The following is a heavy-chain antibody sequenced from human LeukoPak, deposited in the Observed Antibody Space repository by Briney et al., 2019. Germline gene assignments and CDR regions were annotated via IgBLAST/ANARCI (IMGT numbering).Heavy chain of an antibody. CDR3: ARGGEVATVDY. D-gene: IGHD5-12*01. CDR2: MNPNSGNT. V-gene: IGHV1-8*01. Sequence: AASVKVSCKASGYTFTSYDINWVRQATGQGLELMGWMNPNSGNTAYAQKFQGRVTMTRNTPIRPAYMELSSLRSEDTAVYYCARGGEVATVDYWGQGTLVTVSS. J-gene: IGHJ4*02. CDR1: GYTFTSYD.